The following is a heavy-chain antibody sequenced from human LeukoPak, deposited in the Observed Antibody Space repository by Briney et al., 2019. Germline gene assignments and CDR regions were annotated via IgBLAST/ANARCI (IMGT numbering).Heavy chain of an antibody. CDR2: INPNSGGT. V-gene: IGHV1-2*02. CDR3: ARRADGYNFAY. D-gene: IGHD5-24*01. Sequence: ASVKVSCKASGYTFTNFAISWVRQAPGQGPEWMGWINPNSGGTKYAQKFQGRVTMTRDTFISTAYMEPSSLKSDDTAVYYCARRADGYNFAYWGQGTLVTVSS. CDR1: GYTFTNFA. J-gene: IGHJ4*02.